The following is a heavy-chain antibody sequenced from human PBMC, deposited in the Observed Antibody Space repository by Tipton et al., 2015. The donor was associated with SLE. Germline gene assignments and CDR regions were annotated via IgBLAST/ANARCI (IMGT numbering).Heavy chain of an antibody. CDR2: IYYSGST. Sequence: TLSLTCTVSGYSISSGYYWGWIRQPAGKGLEWIGYIYYSGSTNYNPSLKSRVTISVDTSKNQFSLKLSSVTAADTAVYYCARVLGSSSFYYYMDVWGKGTTATVSS. CDR1: GYSISSGYY. CDR3: ARVLGSSSFYYYMDV. D-gene: IGHD6-6*01. J-gene: IGHJ6*03. V-gene: IGHV4-61*10.